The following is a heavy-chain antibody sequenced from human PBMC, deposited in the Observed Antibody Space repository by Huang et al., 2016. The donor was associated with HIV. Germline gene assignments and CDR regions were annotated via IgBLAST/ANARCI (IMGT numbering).Heavy chain of an antibody. CDR2: STSSSGSI. CDR1: GFTFSTYN. Sequence: EVQLMESGGGLVQPGGSLRLSCAASGFTFSTYNMNWVRQAPGKWLEWVSYSTSSSGSIYYADSVKGRFTISRDNAKNSLYLQMNSLRAEDTAVYYCARFGSYYYGSGSYLDAFDIWGQGTMVTVSS. CDR3: ARFGSYYYGSGSYLDAFDI. D-gene: IGHD3-10*01. J-gene: IGHJ3*02. V-gene: IGHV3-48*01.